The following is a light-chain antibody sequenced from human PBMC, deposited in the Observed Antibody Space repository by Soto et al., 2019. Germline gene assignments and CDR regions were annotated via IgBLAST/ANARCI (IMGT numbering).Light chain of an antibody. CDR3: HQYGISPPT. Sequence: EVVLTQSPGTLSLSPGERATLSCRASQSVSSSDLVWYQQKPGQAPRLLISGASNRATGTPDRFSGSGSGTDFTLTITSLEPEDFAVFYCHQYGISPPTFGQGTKVEI. V-gene: IGKV3-20*01. J-gene: IGKJ1*01. CDR2: GAS. CDR1: QSVSSSD.